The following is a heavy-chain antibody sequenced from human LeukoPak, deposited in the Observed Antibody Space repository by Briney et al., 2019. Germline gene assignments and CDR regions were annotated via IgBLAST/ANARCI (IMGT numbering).Heavy chain of an antibody. CDR2: INPNSGGT. J-gene: IGHJ3*02. CDR3: ARVDHYDILTGYSAEI. CDR1: GDTFSTYT. Sequence: ASVKVSCKSSGDTFSTYTFNWVRQAPGQGLAWMGWINPNSGGTNYAQKFQGRVTMTRDTSISTAYMELSRLRSDDTAVYYCARVDHYDILTGYSAEIWGQGTMVTVSS. D-gene: IGHD3-9*01. V-gene: IGHV1-2*02.